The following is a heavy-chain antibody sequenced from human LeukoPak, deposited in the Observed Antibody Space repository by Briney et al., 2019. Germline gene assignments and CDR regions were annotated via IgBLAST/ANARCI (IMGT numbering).Heavy chain of an antibody. CDR1: GGSISSSSYY. Sequence: SETLSLTRTVSGGSISSSSYYWGWIRQPPGKGLEWIGSIYYSGSTYYNPSLKSRVTISVDTSKNQFSLKLSSVTAADTAVYYCASLDGGPSGWGDYWGQGTLVTVSS. D-gene: IGHD4-23*01. CDR2: IYYSGST. V-gene: IGHV4-39*01. J-gene: IGHJ4*02. CDR3: ASLDGGPSGWGDY.